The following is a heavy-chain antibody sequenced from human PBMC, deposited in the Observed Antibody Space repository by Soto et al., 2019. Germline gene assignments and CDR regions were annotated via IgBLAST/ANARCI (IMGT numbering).Heavy chain of an antibody. V-gene: IGHV3-23*01. Sequence: GGSLRLSCAASGFTFSSYAMSWVRQAPGKGLEWVSAISGSGGSTYYADSVKGRFTISRDNSKNTLYLQMNSLRAEDTAVYYRANSETLYGDYPYYFDYWGQGTLVTVSS. CDR2: ISGSGGST. J-gene: IGHJ4*02. CDR1: GFTFSSYA. D-gene: IGHD4-17*01. CDR3: ANSETLYGDYPYYFDY.